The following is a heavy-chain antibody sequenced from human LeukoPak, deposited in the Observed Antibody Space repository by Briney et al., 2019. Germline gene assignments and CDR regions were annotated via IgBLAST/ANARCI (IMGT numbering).Heavy chain of an antibody. D-gene: IGHD2-2*01. J-gene: IGHJ4*02. CDR3: ARSTYQLLYFDY. V-gene: IGHV4-34*01. Sequence: KPSETLSLTCAVYGGSFSGYYWSWIRQPPGKGLEWIGEINHSGSTNYNPSLKSRVTISVDTSKNQFSLKLSSVTAADTAVYYCARSTYQLLYFDYWGQGTLVTVSS. CDR2: INHSGST. CDR1: GGSFSGYY.